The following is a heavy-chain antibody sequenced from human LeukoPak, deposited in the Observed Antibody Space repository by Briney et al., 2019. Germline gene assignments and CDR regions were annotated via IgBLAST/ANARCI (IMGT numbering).Heavy chain of an antibody. J-gene: IGHJ3*02. CDR3: AREPAVAGRKERDAFDI. D-gene: IGHD6-19*01. CDR1: GGSFSGYY. Sequence: SETLSLTCAVYGGSFSGYYWSWIRQPPGKGLEWIGEINHSGSTNYNPSLKSRVTISVDKSKNQFSLKLSSVTAADTAVYYCAREPAVAGRKERDAFDIWGQGTMVTVSS. V-gene: IGHV4-34*01. CDR2: INHSGST.